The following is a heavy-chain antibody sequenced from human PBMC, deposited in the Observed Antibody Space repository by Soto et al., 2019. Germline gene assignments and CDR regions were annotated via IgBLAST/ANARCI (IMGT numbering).Heavy chain of an antibody. CDR3: TTLRLDP. Sequence: AAGKVSCKASGYTFTSFYMNWVRQAPGQGLEWMGWVNPNTGVTKYAQKFQGRVTMTRDTSINTAYMELSGLTSDDTAVYYCTTLRLDPWGQGTLVTVSS. CDR1: GYTFTSFY. CDR2: VNPNTGVT. D-gene: IGHD3-9*01. V-gene: IGHV1-2*02. J-gene: IGHJ5*02.